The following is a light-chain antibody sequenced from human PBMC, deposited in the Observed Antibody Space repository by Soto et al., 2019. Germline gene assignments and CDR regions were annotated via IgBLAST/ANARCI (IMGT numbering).Light chain of an antibody. V-gene: IGKV3-20*01. CDR3: QQYGSSPWT. CDR1: ESVSSY. CDR2: DAS. Sequence: TQSPSTLSASVGDRVTITCRASESVSSYLAWYQQKPGQAPRLLIYDASNRATGIPDRFSGSGSGTDFTLTISRLEPEDFAVYYCQQYGSSPWTFGQGTKVDIK. J-gene: IGKJ1*01.